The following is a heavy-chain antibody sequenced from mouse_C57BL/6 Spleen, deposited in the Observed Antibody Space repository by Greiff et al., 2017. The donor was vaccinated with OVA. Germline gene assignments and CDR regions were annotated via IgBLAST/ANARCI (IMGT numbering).Heavy chain of an antibody. CDR3: ARGGSSYYAMDY. CDR2: ISSGGSYT. Sequence: EVKLMESGGDLVKPGGSLKLSCAASGFTFSSYGMSWVRQTPDKRLEWVATISSGGSYTYYPDSVKGRFTISRDNAKNTLYLQMSSLKSEDTAMYYCARGGSSYYAMDYWGQGTSVTVSS. J-gene: IGHJ4*01. V-gene: IGHV5-6*01. D-gene: IGHD1-1*01. CDR1: GFTFSSYG.